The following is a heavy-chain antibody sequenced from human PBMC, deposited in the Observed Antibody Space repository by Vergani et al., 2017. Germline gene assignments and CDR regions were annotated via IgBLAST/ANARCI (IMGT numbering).Heavy chain of an antibody. CDR1: GFTFGDYY. J-gene: IGHJ1*01. Sequence: EVHLEESGGGLVQPGGSLRLSCAASGFTFGDYYMAWIRLAPGKGRDWVASIKRDGTETFYVDSVKGRFTITRDNAKTTLYLQMNSLRDEDRGVYYCARISGGSAHYLHYWGQGTLVTVAS. CDR2: IKRDGTET. V-gene: IGHV3-7*01. CDR3: ARISGGSAHYLHY. D-gene: IGHD2-15*01.